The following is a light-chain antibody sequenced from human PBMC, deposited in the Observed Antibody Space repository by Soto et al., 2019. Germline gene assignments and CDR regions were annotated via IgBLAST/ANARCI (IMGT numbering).Light chain of an antibody. CDR2: GAS. CDR1: QSISDT. Sequence: MPQYPAPLSLSRGGDATLYCWASQSISDTLAWYQQKPGQAPRLLIHGASTRATGIPARFSGSGSGTDFTLTISSLQSEDFAVYYCQQNNNWPRTFGQGTKVDIK. V-gene: IGKV3-15*01. J-gene: IGKJ1*01. CDR3: QQNNNWPRT.